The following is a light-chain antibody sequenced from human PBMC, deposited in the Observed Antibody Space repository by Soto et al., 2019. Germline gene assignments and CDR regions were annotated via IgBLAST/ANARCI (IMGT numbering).Light chain of an antibody. J-gene: IGKJ2*01. V-gene: IGKV1-9*01. CDR2: AAS. CDR3: QQLNSYPYT. Sequence: DIQLTQSPSFLSASVGDRVTITCRASQGIRSYLAWYQQKPGKATKLLIYAASTLQSGLPSRFSGIGSGTEFPLTISSLQPEDVATYYCQQLNSYPYTFGQGTKLEIK. CDR1: QGIRSY.